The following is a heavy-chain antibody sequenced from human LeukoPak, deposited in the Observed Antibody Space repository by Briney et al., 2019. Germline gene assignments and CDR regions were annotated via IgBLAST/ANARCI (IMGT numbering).Heavy chain of an antibody. J-gene: IGHJ4*02. Sequence: GGSLRLSCAASGFTFSSYAMSWVRQAPGKGLEWLSYISSNSNSIYYARSVKGRFTISRDIPENSVYLQMNSLRAEDTAAYYCAREGGNWGEGYFDYWGQGTLVTVSS. V-gene: IGHV3-48*04. CDR3: AREGGNWGEGYFDY. CDR1: GFTFSSYA. D-gene: IGHD7-27*01. CDR2: ISSNSNSI.